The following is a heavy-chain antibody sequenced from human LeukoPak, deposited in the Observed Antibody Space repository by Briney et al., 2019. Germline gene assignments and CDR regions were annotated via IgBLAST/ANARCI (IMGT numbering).Heavy chain of an antibody. CDR1: GFTYDEYS. J-gene: IGHJ4*02. Sequence: GGSLRLSCAASGFTYDEYSMNWVRQAPGKGLEWVSGINWNGGSTGYADSVKGRFTISKDNAKNSLSLEMNSLRAEDTAMYYCARVINFVDYWGQGILVTVSS. D-gene: IGHD2-21*01. V-gene: IGHV3-20*04. CDR3: ARVINFVDY. CDR2: INWNGGST.